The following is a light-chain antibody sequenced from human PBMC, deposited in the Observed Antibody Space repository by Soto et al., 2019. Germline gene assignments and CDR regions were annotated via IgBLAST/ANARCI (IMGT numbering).Light chain of an antibody. CDR2: DVS. J-gene: IGLJ2*01. CDR1: SSDVGGYNY. CDR3: ISYPSSSTLVV. V-gene: IGLV2-14*01. Sequence: QSVLTQPASVSGSPGQSITISCTGTSSDVGGYNYVSWYQQQPGKAPKLMIYDVSNRPSGVSNRFSGSKSGNTASLTISGLQAEDEADYYFISYPSSSTLVVFGGGTTRSVL.